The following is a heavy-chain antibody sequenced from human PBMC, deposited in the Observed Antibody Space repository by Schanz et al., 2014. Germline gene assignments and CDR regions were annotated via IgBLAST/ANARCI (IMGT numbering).Heavy chain of an antibody. CDR1: GYTFSNDD. CDR2: IIPILGIA. Sequence: QVQLVQSGAELRKPGTSVKVSCKTSGYTFSNDDINWVRQAIGQGPEWMGRIIPILGIANYAQNFQGRVTITADKSTSTAYMELTSLRSEDTAVYYCAGTYCSSTSCYTGYYYMDVWGQGTMVAVSS. D-gene: IGHD2-2*02. V-gene: IGHV1-69*09. CDR3: AGTYCSSTSCYTGYYYMDV. J-gene: IGHJ6*03.